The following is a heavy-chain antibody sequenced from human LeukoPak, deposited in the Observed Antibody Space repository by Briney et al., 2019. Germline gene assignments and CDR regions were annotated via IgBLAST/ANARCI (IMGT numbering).Heavy chain of an antibody. CDR1: GDSISRGGYH. CDR2: IFYSGNT. CDR3: ARGASDYDTLTGYIPAPFDY. J-gene: IGHJ4*02. V-gene: IGHV4-61*08. Sequence: PSETLSLTCTVSGDSISRGGYHWRWIRQPPGKGLESIGYIFYSGNTNYNPSLKIRVTISVDTSKSQFSPKLSSVTAADTAVYYCARGASDYDTLTGYIPAPFDYWGQGTLVTVSS. D-gene: IGHD3-9*01.